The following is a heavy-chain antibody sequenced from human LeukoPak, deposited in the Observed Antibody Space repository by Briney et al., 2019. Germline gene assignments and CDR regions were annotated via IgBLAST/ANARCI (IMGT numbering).Heavy chain of an antibody. J-gene: IGHJ4*02. CDR1: GFTFSSYA. V-gene: IGHV1-69*05. CDR3: AREYSSDSSGLYYFDY. Sequence: ASVKVSCKASGFTFSSYAISWVRQAPGQGLEWMGGIIPRFGTANYAQKFQGRVTITTDESTSKAYMELSSLRSEDTAVYYCAREYSSDSSGLYYFDYWGQGHLVPVSS. D-gene: IGHD3-22*01. CDR2: IIPRFGTA.